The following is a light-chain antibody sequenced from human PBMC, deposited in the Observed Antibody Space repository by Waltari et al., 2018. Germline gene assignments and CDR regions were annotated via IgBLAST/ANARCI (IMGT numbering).Light chain of an antibody. CDR1: QSVSSIS. Sequence: IVLTQSPDTLPLSPGEGATLSCRASQSVSSISLVCLQQKPGQAPRLVIYGTSKSATGFPDRFSGRGSGTDFTLTSSRLEPEDFAMYYCQQYDGSVRTFGGGTKVEL. CDR3: QQYDGSVRT. CDR2: GTS. J-gene: IGKJ4*01. V-gene: IGKV3-20*01.